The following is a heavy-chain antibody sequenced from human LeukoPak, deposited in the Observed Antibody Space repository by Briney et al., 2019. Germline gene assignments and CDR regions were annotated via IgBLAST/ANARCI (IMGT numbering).Heavy chain of an antibody. Sequence: SVKVSCKASGGTFSNYAISWVRQAPGQGLEWMGRIIPLLDISDYAQKFQGRVTITADESTSTAYMELSSLRSEDTAVYYCARDSLAVAGTVQGYYYYGMDVWGQGTTVTVSS. CDR1: GGTFSNYA. CDR2: IIPLLDIS. J-gene: IGHJ6*02. D-gene: IGHD6-19*01. V-gene: IGHV1-69*04. CDR3: ARDSLAVAGTVQGYYYYGMDV.